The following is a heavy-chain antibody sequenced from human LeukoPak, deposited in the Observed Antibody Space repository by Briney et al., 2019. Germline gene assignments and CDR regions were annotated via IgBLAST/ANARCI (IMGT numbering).Heavy chain of an antibody. J-gene: IGHJ4*02. V-gene: IGHV4-59*01. CDR3: AREGGEGATQTFDY. Sequence: KPSETLSLTCTVSGGSISSYYWSWIRQPPGKGLEWIGYIYYSGSTNYNPSLKSRVTISVDTSKNQFSLKLSSVTAAYTAVYYCAREGGEGATQTFDYWGQGTLVTVSS. CDR1: GGSISSYY. D-gene: IGHD1-26*01. CDR2: IYYSGST.